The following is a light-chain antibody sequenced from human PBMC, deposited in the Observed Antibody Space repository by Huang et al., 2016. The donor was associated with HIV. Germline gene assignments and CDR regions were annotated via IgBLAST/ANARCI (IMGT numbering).Light chain of an antibody. J-gene: IGKJ3*01. Sequence: EIIMTQSPATLSVSPGERATLSCRASQSVNTNSAWYQQKPGQAPRLLIFGASKRATGIPARFSGSGSGTEFTLTISSLQSEDFAVYFCQQYDTPPTTFGPGTKVDI. CDR3: QQYDTPPTT. CDR2: GAS. CDR1: QSVNTN. V-gene: IGKV3-15*01.